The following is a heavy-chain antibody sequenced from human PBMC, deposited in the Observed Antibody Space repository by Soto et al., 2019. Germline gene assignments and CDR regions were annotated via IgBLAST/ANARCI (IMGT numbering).Heavy chain of an antibody. CDR1: GYTFTSYG. J-gene: IGHJ5*02. CDR2: ISAYNGNT. Sequence: ASVKVSCKASGYTFTSYGISWVRQAPGQGLEWMGWISAYNGNTNYAQKLQGRVTMTTDTSTSTAYMELRSLRFDDTAVYYGARDGYCSGGSCYSDSWFDPWGQGTLVTVSS. V-gene: IGHV1-18*01. CDR3: ARDGYCSGGSCYSDSWFDP. D-gene: IGHD2-15*01.